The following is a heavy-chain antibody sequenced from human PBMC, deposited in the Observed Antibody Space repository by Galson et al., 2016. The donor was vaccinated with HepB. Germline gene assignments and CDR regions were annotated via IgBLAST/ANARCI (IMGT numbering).Heavy chain of an antibody. Sequence: TLSLTCAVSGGSISSKNYYWTWIRQPAGKGLEWIGRIYASGSTNYNPSLKSRVTISVDTSKNQFSLRLSSVTAADTAVYYRARVTDFWSGYLPINYFDYWGQGTLVTVSS. J-gene: IGHJ4*02. CDR3: ARVTDFWSGYLPINYFDY. D-gene: IGHD3-3*01. V-gene: IGHV4-61*02. CDR2: IYASGST. CDR1: GGSISSKNYY.